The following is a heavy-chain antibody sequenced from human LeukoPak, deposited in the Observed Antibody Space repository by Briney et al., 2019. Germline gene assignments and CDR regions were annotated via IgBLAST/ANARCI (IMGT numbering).Heavy chain of an antibody. CDR1: GFTFSRYG. J-gene: IGHJ4*02. V-gene: IGHV3-23*01. CDR3: AKDISSGYYFDY. Sequence: GGSLRLSCAASGFTFSRYGMSWVRQAPGRGLEWISAISGDDGSTYHVDSVKGRFTISRDNSKNTLYLQMNSLRAEDTALYYCAKDISSGYYFDYWGQGTLVTVSS. CDR2: ISGDDGST. D-gene: IGHD3-22*01.